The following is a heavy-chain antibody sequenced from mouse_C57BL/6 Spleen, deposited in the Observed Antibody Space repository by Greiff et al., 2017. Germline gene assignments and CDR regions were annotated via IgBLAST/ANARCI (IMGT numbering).Heavy chain of an antibody. V-gene: IGHV1-59*01. D-gene: IGHD1-1*01. CDR2: IDPSDSYT. CDR1: GYTFTSYW. J-gene: IGHJ2*01. Sequence: QVQLQQPGAELVRPGTSVKLSCKASGYTFTSYWMHWVKQRPGQGLEWIGVIDPSDSYTNYNQKFKGKATLTVDTSSSTAYMQLSSLTSEDSAVYYCARVLFITTVVFDYWGQGTTLTVSS. CDR3: ARVLFITTVVFDY.